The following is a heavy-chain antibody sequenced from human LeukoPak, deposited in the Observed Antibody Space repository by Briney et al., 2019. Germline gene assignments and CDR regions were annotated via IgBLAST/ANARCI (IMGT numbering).Heavy chain of an antibody. J-gene: IGHJ4*02. CDR2: IYYSGST. D-gene: IGHD6-13*01. Sequence: SETLSLTCTVSGGSISSYYWSWIRQPPGKGLEWIGYIYYSGSTNYNPSLKSRVTISVDTSKNQFSLKLSSVTAADTAVYYCARLVAAAGTALFDYGGQGTLVTVSS. CDR1: GGSISSYY. CDR3: ARLVAAAGTALFDY. V-gene: IGHV4-59*08.